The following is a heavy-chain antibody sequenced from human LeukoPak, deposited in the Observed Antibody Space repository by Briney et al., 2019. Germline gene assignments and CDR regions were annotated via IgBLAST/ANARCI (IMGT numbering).Heavy chain of an antibody. CDR1: GFTFSSYW. CDR3: ARDPYGDYSTHRYFDY. D-gene: IGHD4-17*01. Sequence: GGSLRLSCAASGFTFSSYWMHWVRHAPGKGLVWVSRINSDGSSTSYADSVKGRFTISRDNAKNTLYLQMNSLRAEDTAVYYCARDPYGDYSTHRYFDYWGQGTLVTVSS. CDR2: INSDGSST. V-gene: IGHV3-74*01. J-gene: IGHJ4*02.